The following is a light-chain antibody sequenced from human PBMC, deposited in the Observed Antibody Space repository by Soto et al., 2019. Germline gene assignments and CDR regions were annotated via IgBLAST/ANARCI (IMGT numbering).Light chain of an antibody. V-gene: IGKV3-20*01. Sequence: EIGLTQSPGTLSLSPGERATLSCRASQSVSSSYLAWYQQKPGQAPRLIIYGSSSRATGIPDRFSGSGSGTDFTLTISRLEPEDFAVYHCQQYGRSPWTFGQGTKVEIK. CDR2: GSS. CDR3: QQYGRSPWT. J-gene: IGKJ1*01. CDR1: QSVSSSY.